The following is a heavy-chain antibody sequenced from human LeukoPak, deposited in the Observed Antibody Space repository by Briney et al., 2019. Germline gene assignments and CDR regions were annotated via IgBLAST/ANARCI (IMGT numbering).Heavy chain of an antibody. CDR1: GGSISSRSYY. CDR2: IYYSGST. J-gene: IGHJ4*02. CDR3: ASGDSSGYYQYYFDY. Sequence: SETLSLTCTVSGGSISSRSYYWGWIRQPPGKGLEWIGSIYYSGSTYYNPSLKSRVTISVDTSKNQFSLKLSSVTAADTAVYYCASGDSSGYYQYYFDYWGQGTLVTVSS. D-gene: IGHD3-22*01. V-gene: IGHV4-39*01.